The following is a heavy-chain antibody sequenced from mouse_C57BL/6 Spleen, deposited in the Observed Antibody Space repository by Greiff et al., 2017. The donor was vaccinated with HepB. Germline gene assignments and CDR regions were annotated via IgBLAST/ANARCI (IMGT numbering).Heavy chain of an antibody. Sequence: EVQLQQSGAELVKPGASVKLSCTASGFNIKDYYMHWVKQRTEQGLEWIGRIDPEDGETKYAPKFKGKATITADTASNTAYLQLSSLTSEDTAVYYCAREDGTGWFAYWGQGTLVTVSA. J-gene: IGHJ3*01. D-gene: IGHD4-1*01. CDR3: AREDGTGWFAY. CDR1: GFNIKDYY. CDR2: IDPEDGET. V-gene: IGHV14-2*01.